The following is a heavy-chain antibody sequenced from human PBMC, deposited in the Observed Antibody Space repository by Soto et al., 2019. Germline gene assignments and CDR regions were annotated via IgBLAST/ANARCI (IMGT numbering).Heavy chain of an antibody. CDR3: ARMVYAIAYWDGMDV. D-gene: IGHD2-8*01. J-gene: IGHJ6*02. V-gene: IGHV1-69*01. CDR1: GFTFSSYA. CDR2: IIPIFGTA. Sequence: VQLVESGGGLVKPGGSLRLSCAASGFTFSSYAISWVRQAPGQGLEWMGGIIPIFGTANYAQKFQGRVTITADESTSTAYMELSSLRSEDTAVYYCARMVYAIAYWDGMDVWGQGTTVTVSS.